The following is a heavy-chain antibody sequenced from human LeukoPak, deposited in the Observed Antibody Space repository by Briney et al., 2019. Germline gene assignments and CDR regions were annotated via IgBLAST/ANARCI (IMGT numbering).Heavy chain of an antibody. CDR3: ARVSYDSSGYYGDY. CDR2: IYTSGST. D-gene: IGHD3-22*01. J-gene: IGHJ4*02. Sequence: TLSLTCTVSGGSISSGSYYWSWIRQPAGKGLEWIGRIYTSGSTNYSPSLKSRVTISVDTSKNQFSLKLSSVTAADTAVYYCARVSYDSSGYYGDYWGQGTLVTVSS. V-gene: IGHV4-61*02. CDR1: GGSISSGSYY.